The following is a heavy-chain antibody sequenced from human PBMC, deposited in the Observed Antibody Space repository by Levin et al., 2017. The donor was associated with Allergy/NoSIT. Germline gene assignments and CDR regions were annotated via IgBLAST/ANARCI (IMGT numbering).Heavy chain of an antibody. CDR2: IYYAGST. V-gene: IGHV4-59*01. CDR3: ARGPNTSSSYSFDY. D-gene: IGHD6-6*01. J-gene: IGHJ4*02. Sequence: PSETLSLTCTLSSGSISTYYWSWIRQLPGKGLEWIGYIYYAGSTNYISSLKSRVTISLDTPKNQFSLKLSSVTAADTAIYYCARGPNTSSSYSFDYWGQGTLVTVSS. CDR1: SGSISTYY.